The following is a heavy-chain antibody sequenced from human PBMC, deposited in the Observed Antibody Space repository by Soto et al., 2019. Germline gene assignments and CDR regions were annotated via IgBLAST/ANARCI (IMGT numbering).Heavy chain of an antibody. CDR3: ARSMGLGGYFDP. V-gene: IGHV3-13*01. CDR2: IGTAGDT. Sequence: GGSLRFSCAASGFTFSSYDMHWVRQATGKGLEWVSAIGTAGDTYYPGSVKGRFTISRENAKNSLYLQMNSLRAGDTAVYYCARSMGLGGYFDPWGQGTLVTVSS. D-gene: IGHD3-22*01. CDR1: GFTFSSYD. J-gene: IGHJ5*02.